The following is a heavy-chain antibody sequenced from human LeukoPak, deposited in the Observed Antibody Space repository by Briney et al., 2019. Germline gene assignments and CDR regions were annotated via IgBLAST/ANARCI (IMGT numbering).Heavy chain of an antibody. CDR3: ATGPNYYDSSGWIDY. D-gene: IGHD3-22*01. CDR2: FDPEDGET. V-gene: IGHV1-24*01. Sequence: ASVKVSCKVSGYTLTELSMHWVRQAPGKGLEWMGGFDPEDGETIYAQKSQGRVTMTEDTSTDTAYMELSSLRSEDTAVYYCATGPNYYDSSGWIDYWGQGTLVTVSS. J-gene: IGHJ4*02. CDR1: GYTLTELS.